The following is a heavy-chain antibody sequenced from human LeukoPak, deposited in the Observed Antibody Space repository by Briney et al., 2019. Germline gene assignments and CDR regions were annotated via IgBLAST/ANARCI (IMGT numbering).Heavy chain of an antibody. V-gene: IGHV3-23*01. CDR1: GFTFSSSA. J-gene: IGHJ4*02. Sequence: PGGSLRPSCAASGFTFSSSAMSWVRQAPGRGLEWVSAIGGSGITTYYADSVKGRFTISRDNSKNTLFLQMNSLRAEDTAVYYCAKTVTAAGTNYWGQGTLVTVSS. CDR3: AKTVTAAGTNY. CDR2: IGGSGITT. D-gene: IGHD6-13*01.